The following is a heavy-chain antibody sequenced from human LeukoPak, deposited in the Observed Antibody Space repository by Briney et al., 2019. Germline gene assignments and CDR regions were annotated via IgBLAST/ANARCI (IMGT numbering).Heavy chain of an antibody. CDR2: ISSSSDYI. J-gene: IGHJ4*02. Sequence: GGSLRLSCAASGFTFSTYNMNWVRQAPGKGLEWVSSISSSSDYIYYADSVKGRFTISRDTSKNTLWLQMNSLRVDDTALYYCAKSLGGDYGSGSYYVVFDSWGQGTLVTVSS. V-gene: IGHV3-21*04. CDR1: GFTFSTYN. CDR3: AKSLGGDYGSGSYYVVFDS. D-gene: IGHD3-10*01.